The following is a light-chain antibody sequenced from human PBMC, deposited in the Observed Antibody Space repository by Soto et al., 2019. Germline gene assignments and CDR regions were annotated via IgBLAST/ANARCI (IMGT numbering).Light chain of an antibody. CDR3: QQYNNWPPFT. V-gene: IGKV3-15*01. J-gene: IGKJ3*01. CDR2: GAS. Sequence: EIVMTQSPATLSVSPGERATLSCRASQSVSSNLAWYQQKPCQAPRLLIYGASTRATGIPARFSGRESGTEFTLTISGLQSEDFAVYYCQQYNNWPPFTFGPGTKVDIK. CDR1: QSVSSN.